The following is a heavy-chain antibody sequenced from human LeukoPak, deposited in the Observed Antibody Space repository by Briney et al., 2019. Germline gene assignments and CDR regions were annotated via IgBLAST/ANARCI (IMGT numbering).Heavy chain of an antibody. D-gene: IGHD3-10*01. V-gene: IGHV4-39*07. CDR2: TYNSGNT. J-gene: IGHJ3*01. CDR3: IMWFGEFFPVHDGFDV. CDR1: GGSISSGGYS. Sequence: SETLSLTCAVSGGSISSGGYSWSWIRQPPGKALQWIGTTYNSGNTSYNPSLKSRVTISADTSKNQFSLKLTSVTAADTALYYCIMWFGEFFPVHDGFDVWGQGTMVTVSS.